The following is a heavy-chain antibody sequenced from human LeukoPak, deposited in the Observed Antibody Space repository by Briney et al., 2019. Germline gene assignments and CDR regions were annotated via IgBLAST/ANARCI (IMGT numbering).Heavy chain of an antibody. CDR2: INPSDTST. CDR3: ARHDLGGTTPFDY. V-gene: IGHV1-46*01. CDR1: GYTFTNYY. Sequence: ASGKVSCKTSGYTFTNYYMHWVRQAPGQGLEWMGIINPSDTSTTYAQKFQGRVTMTRDTSTSTDFMELSSLRPEDTAVYYCARHDLGGTTPFDYWGQGTLGTLSS. D-gene: IGHD6-19*01. J-gene: IGHJ4*02.